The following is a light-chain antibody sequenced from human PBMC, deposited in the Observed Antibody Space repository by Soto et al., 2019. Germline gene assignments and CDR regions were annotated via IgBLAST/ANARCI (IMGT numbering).Light chain of an antibody. CDR2: DAS. CDR1: QSISSW. V-gene: IGKV1-5*01. J-gene: IGKJ1*01. CDR3: QQYSSYWT. Sequence: DIQMTQSPSTLSASVGDTVTVTCRASQSISSWLAWYQQKPGKAPKVVIYDASDLESGVPSRFSGSGSGTEFTLTISSLQPDDSATYHCQQYSSYWTFGQGTKVDIK.